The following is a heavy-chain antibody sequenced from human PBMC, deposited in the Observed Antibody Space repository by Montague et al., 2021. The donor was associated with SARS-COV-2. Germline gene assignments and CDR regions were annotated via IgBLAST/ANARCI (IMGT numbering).Heavy chain of an antibody. Sequence: CAISGDSVSSHIATWNWIRQSPSRGLEWLGRTYYRSKCYNDYAVSVKSRVIINPYTSNNRISLQLHSVTPEDTAVYYCARAYCGGDCYFYWYFDLWGRGTLVTVSS. V-gene: IGHV6-1*01. CDR3: ARAYCGGDCYFYWYFDL. CDR1: GDSVSSHIAT. D-gene: IGHD2-21*02. CDR2: TYYRSKCYN. J-gene: IGHJ2*01.